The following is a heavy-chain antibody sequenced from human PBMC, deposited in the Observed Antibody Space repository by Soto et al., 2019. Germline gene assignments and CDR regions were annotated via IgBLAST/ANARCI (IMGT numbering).Heavy chain of an antibody. D-gene: IGHD4-17*01. Sequence: QVQLQESGPGLVKPSQTLSLTCTVSGGSISSGDYYWSWIRQPPGKGLEWIGYIYYSGSTYYNPSLNSLVNLSVETSKNQFPLKLSSVTAADTGVLYWARHDYAPYGIDVRGQGTTVTVSS. CDR1: GGSISSGDYY. V-gene: IGHV4-30-4*01. J-gene: IGHJ6*02. CDR2: IYYSGST. CDR3: ARHDYAPYGIDV.